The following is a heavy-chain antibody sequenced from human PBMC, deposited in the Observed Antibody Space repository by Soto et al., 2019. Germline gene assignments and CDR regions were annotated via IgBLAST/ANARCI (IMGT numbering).Heavy chain of an antibody. Sequence: SETLSLNCNVSGGSISSGGYFWSWTRQPPGKGLEWSGNIFYSGTTYYNPSLKSRVTISVDTSKNQFSLKLSSVTAADTAVYLCARGVLYWGQGTLVTVSS. V-gene: IGHV4-31*03. CDR2: IFYSGTT. CDR3: ARGVLY. CDR1: GGSISSGGYF. D-gene: IGHD1-1*01. J-gene: IGHJ4*02.